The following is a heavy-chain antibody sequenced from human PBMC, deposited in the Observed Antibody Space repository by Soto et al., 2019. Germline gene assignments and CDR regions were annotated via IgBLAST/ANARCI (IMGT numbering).Heavy chain of an antibody. CDR3: ARGFCSGGICYPNDF. Sequence: QVQLVQSGAEVKKPGASVKVSCKASGYTFTKYGITWVRQAPGQGLEWMGWISAYNGDTNYAQNFQARVTMTTDTSTTTAYMELRGLTSDDTAVYYCARGFCSGGICYPNDFWGQGTLVTVSS. CDR1: GYTFTKYG. CDR2: ISAYNGDT. J-gene: IGHJ4*02. D-gene: IGHD2-15*01. V-gene: IGHV1-18*01.